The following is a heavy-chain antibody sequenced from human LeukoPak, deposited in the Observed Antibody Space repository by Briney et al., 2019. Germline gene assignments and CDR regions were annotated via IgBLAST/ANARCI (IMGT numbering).Heavy chain of an antibody. Sequence: ASMKVSCKASGYIFTDYYMNWVRQAPGQGLEWMGWINPDTGDTNYAQKFQGRVTMTRDTSISTAYMELSRLKYDDTAMYYCSIYEVWGQGTMVTIS. V-gene: IGHV1-2*02. CDR1: GYIFTDYY. D-gene: IGHD3-3*01. CDR2: INPDTGDT. J-gene: IGHJ3*01. CDR3: SIYEV.